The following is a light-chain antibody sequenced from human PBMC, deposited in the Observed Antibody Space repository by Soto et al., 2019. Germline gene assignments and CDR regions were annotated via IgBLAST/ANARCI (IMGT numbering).Light chain of an antibody. CDR3: QQYNNWPFT. CDR1: QSVNSN. Sequence: EIVMTQSPVTLSVSPGERATLSCRASQSVNSNLAWYQQKPGQAPRLLIYGASTRATGIPASFIGNGSGTEFTLTASSLQPEDFAVYYCQQYNNWPFTFGPGT. CDR2: GAS. V-gene: IGKV3-15*01. J-gene: IGKJ3*01.